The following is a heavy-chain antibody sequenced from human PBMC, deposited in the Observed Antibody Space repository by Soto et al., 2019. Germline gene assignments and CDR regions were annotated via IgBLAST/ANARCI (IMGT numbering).Heavy chain of an antibody. J-gene: IGHJ3*02. CDR2: ISSNGGST. D-gene: IGHD6-13*01. CDR3: ARAKRGTSIAAATGAFDI. V-gene: IGHV3-64*01. Sequence: GGSLRLSCAASGFTFSSYAMHWVRQAPGKGLEYVSAISSNGGSTYYANSVKGRFTISRDNSKNTLYLPMGSLRAEDMAVYYCARAKRGTSIAAATGAFDIWGQGTMVTVSS. CDR1: GFTFSSYA.